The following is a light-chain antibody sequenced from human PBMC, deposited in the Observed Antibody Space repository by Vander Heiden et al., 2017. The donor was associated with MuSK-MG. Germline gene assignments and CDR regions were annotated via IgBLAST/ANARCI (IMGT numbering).Light chain of an antibody. J-gene: IGLJ2*01. Sequence: QSVLTHPPSVSGAPGPRVTISCTGSSANIGAGYNVQWYQQRRGTPPKLRSANTINRPSGVPDRFSGSKSGTSASLDITGLQPEDEADYYCQSYDSTLSASVFGGGTKLTVL. V-gene: IGLV1-40*01. CDR1: SANIGAGYN. CDR3: QSYDSTLSASV. CDR2: NTI.